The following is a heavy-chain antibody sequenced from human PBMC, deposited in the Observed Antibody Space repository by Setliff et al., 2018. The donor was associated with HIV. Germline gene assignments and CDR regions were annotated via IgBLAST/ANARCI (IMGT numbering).Heavy chain of an antibody. CDR1: GLTFSSYS. V-gene: IGHV3-30*02. Sequence: GGSLRLSCVASGLTFSSYSMNWVRQAPGKGLEWVAMIWYDGSNKYYEDSVKGRFTISRDNSKNTVYLQMNSLRAEDTAVYYCVKDYVARRSYTYGYDYWGQGTLVTVSS. J-gene: IGHJ4*02. D-gene: IGHD5-18*01. CDR2: IWYDGSNK. CDR3: VKDYVARRSYTYGYDY.